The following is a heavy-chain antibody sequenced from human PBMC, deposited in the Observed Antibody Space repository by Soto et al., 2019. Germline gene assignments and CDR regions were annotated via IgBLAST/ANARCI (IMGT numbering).Heavy chain of an antibody. CDR3: ARYYCSGGSCYSGIDY. D-gene: IGHD2-15*01. CDR1: GGSFSGYY. CDR2: INHSGST. V-gene: IGHV4-34*01. J-gene: IGHJ4*02. Sequence: SETLSLTCAVYGGSFSGYYWSWIRQPPGKGLEWIGEINHSGSTNYNPSLKSRVTISVDTSKNQFSLKLSSVTAADTAVYYCARYYCSGGSCYSGIDYWGQGTLVTVSS.